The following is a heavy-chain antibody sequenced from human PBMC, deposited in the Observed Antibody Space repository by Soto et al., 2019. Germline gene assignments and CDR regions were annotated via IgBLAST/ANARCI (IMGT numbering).Heavy chain of an antibody. Sequence: GGSLRLSCAASGFTFSSYSMNWVRQAPGKGLEWVSYISSSSSTIYYADSVKGRFTISRDNAKNSLYLQMNSLRDEDTAVYYCARQILRPHYADADVSWFDPWGQGTLVTVSS. CDR2: ISSSSSTI. V-gene: IGHV3-48*02. J-gene: IGHJ5*02. D-gene: IGHD4-17*01. CDR1: GFTFSSYS. CDR3: ARQILRPHYADADVSWFDP.